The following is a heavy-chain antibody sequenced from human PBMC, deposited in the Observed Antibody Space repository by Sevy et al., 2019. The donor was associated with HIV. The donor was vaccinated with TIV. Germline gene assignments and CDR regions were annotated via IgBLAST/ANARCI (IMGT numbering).Heavy chain of an antibody. D-gene: IGHD5-18*01. Sequence: QLGGSLRLSCAASGFTFSSYGMHWVRQAPGKGLEWVAVISYDGSNKYYADSVKGRFTISRDNSKNTLYLQMNSLRAEDTAVYYCAKDLGYSYGSVGLRGILDYWGQGTLVTVSS. V-gene: IGHV3-30*18. J-gene: IGHJ4*02. CDR1: GFTFSSYG. CDR3: AKDLGYSYGSVGLRGILDY. CDR2: ISYDGSNK.